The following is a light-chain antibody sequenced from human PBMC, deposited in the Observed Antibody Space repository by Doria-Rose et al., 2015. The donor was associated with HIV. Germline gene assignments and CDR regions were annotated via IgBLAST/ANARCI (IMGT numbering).Light chain of an antibody. CDR2: DGS. CDR3: HQYGTSWT. J-gene: IGKJ1*01. V-gene: IGKV3-20*01. Sequence: TQSPGTLSLPPGERATLSCRASQSFSSTYLAWYQQKPGQAPSLLIYDGSTRATDIPDRFSAGGSGTDSTLTINRLEPEDFALYYCHQYGTSWTFGQGTKVEI. CDR1: QSFSSTY.